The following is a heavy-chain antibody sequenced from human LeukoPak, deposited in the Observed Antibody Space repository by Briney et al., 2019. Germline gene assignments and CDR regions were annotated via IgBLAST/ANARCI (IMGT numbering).Heavy chain of an antibody. D-gene: IGHD2/OR15-2a*01. CDR3: AKTSYYNSSSRGFDL. V-gene: IGHV3-23*01. J-gene: IGHJ2*01. Sequence: PGGSLRLSGAASGFTFSSYAMSWVRQAPGKGLEWVSVISGSGGSTNYADSVKGRFTISRDNSKNTLYLQMNSLRAEDTAVYYCAKTSYYNSSSRGFDLWGRGTLVTVSS. CDR1: GFTFSSYA. CDR2: ISGSGGST.